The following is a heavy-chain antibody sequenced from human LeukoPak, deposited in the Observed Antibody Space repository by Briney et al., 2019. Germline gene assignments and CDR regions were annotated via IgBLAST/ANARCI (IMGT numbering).Heavy chain of an antibody. V-gene: IGHV3-23*01. CDR1: GFTFSSYA. CDR3: AKPPYDSSGYYYYFDY. Sequence: GGSLRLSCAASGFTFSSYAMSWVRQAPGKGLEWVSAISGSGGSTYYADSVKGRFTISRDNSKNTLYLQTNSLRAEDTAVYYCAKPPYDSSGYYYYFDYWGQGTLVTVSS. CDR2: ISGSGGST. J-gene: IGHJ4*02. D-gene: IGHD3-22*01.